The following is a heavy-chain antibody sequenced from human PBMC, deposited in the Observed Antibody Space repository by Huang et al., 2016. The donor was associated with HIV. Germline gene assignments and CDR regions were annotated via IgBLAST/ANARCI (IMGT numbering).Heavy chain of an antibody. J-gene: IGHJ3*02. CDR3: AAGYDTYYDI. CDR2: FRPENCEK. V-gene: IGHV1-24*01. D-gene: IGHD2-21*01. CDR1: GYTLTELS. Sequence: QVQLVQSGAEVKKPGASVKVSCKVSGYTLTELSIHWVRQAPGKGLEWMGGFRPENCEKIYAQNFQGRVTMTEDTSTDTAYMELHSLRPEDTAVYYCAAGYDTYYDIWGQGTMVIASS.